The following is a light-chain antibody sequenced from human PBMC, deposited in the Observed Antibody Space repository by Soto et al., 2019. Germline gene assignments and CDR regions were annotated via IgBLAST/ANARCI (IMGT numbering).Light chain of an antibody. J-gene: IGKJ4*01. CDR2: GAS. Sequence: EIVMTQSPDTLSVSPGERATLSCRASQSVSSNLAWYQQKPGQAPRLLIYGASTRATGIPARFSGSGSGTEFTLTISSLQSEDFAVYYCQQYNTWHPLSFGGGTKVEIK. V-gene: IGKV3D-15*01. CDR1: QSVSSN. CDR3: QQYNTWHPLS.